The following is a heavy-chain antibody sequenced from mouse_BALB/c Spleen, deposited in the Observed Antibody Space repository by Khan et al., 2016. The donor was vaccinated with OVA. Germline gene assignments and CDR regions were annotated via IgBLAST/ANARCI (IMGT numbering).Heavy chain of an antibody. Sequence: QVQLKESGPGLVAPSQSLSITCTVSGFSLSSYGVHWFRQPLRKGLVGVGVMLAGKSINYNSALMSRLSITKDNSKSQVFLKMTSLQTDDTAMYFCARALPYHEYDGYAMDCWGQGTSVTVSS. D-gene: IGHD2-4*01. V-gene: IGHV2-9*02. J-gene: IGHJ4*01. CDR3: ARALPYHEYDGYAMDC. CDR2: MLAGKSI. CDR1: GFSLSSYG.